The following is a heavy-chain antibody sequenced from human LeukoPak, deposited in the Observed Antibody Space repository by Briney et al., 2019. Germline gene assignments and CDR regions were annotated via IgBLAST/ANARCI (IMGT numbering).Heavy chain of an antibody. CDR1: GYTLTELS. J-gene: IGHJ3*02. CDR2: FDPEDGET. Sequence: ASVKVSCKVSGYTLTELSMHWVRQAPGKGLEWMGGFDPEDGETIYAQKFQGRVTMTEDTSTDTAYMELSSLRSEDTAVYYCATDPSQMEHYAFDIWGQGTMVTVSS. CDR3: ATDPSQMEHYAFDI. D-gene: IGHD1/OR15-1a*01. V-gene: IGHV1-24*01.